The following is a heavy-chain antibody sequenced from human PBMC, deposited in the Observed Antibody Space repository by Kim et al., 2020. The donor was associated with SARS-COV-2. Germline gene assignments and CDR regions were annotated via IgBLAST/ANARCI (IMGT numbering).Heavy chain of an antibody. CDR2: FDPEDGET. CDR1: GYTLTELS. J-gene: IGHJ4*02. Sequence: ASVKVSCKVSGYTLTELSMHWVRQAPGKGLEWMGGFDPEDGETIYAQKFQGRVTMTEDTSTDTAYMELSSLRSEDTAVYYCATGPPRGRDFWSGLRGDYWGQGTLVTVSS. V-gene: IGHV1-24*01. D-gene: IGHD3-3*01. CDR3: ATGPPRGRDFWSGLRGDY.